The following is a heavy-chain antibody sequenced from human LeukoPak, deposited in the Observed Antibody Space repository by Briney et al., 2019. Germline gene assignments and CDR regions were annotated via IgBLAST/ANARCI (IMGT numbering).Heavy chain of an antibody. CDR1: GYTFTGYC. D-gene: IGHD3-22*01. CDR3: ARSRLGGYDSSGYLYYFDY. V-gene: IGHV1-2*06. Sequence: ASVKVSCKASGYTFTGYCIHWVRQAPGRGLEWIGRINPNSDITSYAQKFQGRVTMTRDTSINTAYMELSRLRSDDTAVYYCARSRLGGYDSSGYLYYFDYWGQGTLVTVSS. CDR2: INPNSDIT. J-gene: IGHJ4*02.